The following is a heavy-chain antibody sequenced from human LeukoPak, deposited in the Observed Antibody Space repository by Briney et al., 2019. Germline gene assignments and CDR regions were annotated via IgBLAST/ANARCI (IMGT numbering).Heavy chain of an antibody. J-gene: IGHJ4*02. CDR1: GGSISSSSYY. CDR3: ARLIAVAGTITFDY. Sequence: SETLSLTCTVSGGSISSSSYYWGWIRQPPGKGLEWIGSICYSGSTYYNPSLKSRVTISVDTSKNQFSLKLSSVTAADTAVYYCARLIAVAGTITFDYWGQGTLVTVSS. CDR2: ICYSGST. D-gene: IGHD6-19*01. V-gene: IGHV4-39*01.